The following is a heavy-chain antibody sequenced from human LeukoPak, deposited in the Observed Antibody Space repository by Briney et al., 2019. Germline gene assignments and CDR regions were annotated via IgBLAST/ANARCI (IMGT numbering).Heavy chain of an antibody. CDR2: VHYSGRA. CDR1: GGSVSSTNFY. CDR3: ARQQIRGGIFGDFDY. Sequence: SATLSLSCTVSGGSVSSTNFYWRWVRQPPGKGLAWIGCVHYSGRANFNPSLNSRVTISLDTSKNQFSLKLNSVAAADTAIYYCARQQIRGGIFGDFDYWGPGSLVTVSS. J-gene: IGHJ4*02. V-gene: IGHV4-61*01. D-gene: IGHD3-10*01.